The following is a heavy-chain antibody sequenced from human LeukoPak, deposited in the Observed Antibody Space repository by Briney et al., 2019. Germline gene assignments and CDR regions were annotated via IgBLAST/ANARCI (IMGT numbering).Heavy chain of an antibody. Sequence: SETLSLTCAVYGGSFSGYYWSWIRQPPGKGLEWIGEINHSGNTNYNPSLKSRVTISIDTSKNQFSLKLSSVTAADTAVYYCARAPGLSPFGAFDIWGQGTMVTVSS. CDR3: ARAPGLSPFGAFDI. J-gene: IGHJ3*02. CDR2: INHSGNT. D-gene: IGHD3-16*01. V-gene: IGHV4-34*01. CDR1: GGSFSGYY.